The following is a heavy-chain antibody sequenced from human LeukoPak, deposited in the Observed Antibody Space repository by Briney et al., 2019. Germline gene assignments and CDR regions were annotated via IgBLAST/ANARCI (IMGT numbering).Heavy chain of an antibody. CDR2: VSTNDANT. J-gene: IGHJ4*02. V-gene: IGHV1-18*01. D-gene: IGHD3-22*01. Sequence: GASVRVSCKASGCTFTNYHIAWVRQAPGQGPEWMGWVSTNDANTVYAQRLQGRVTMTTDTSTSVAYMELRSLTSDDTAVYYCARAPPGMTMMTDYWGQGTLVTVSS. CDR1: GCTFTNYH. CDR3: ARAPPGMTMMTDY.